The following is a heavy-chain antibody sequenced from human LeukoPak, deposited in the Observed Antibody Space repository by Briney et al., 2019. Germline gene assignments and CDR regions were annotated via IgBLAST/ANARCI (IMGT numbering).Heavy chain of an antibody. D-gene: IGHD2-2*01. CDR1: GGTFSSYA. CDR2: IIPILGIA. V-gene: IGHV1-69*04. CDR3: ARDIVVVPAAMGVPGSNWFDP. J-gene: IGHJ5*02. Sequence: SVKVSCKASGGTFSSYAISWVRQAPGQVLEWMGRIIPILGIANYAQKFQGRVTITADKSTSTAYMELSSLRSEDTAVYYCARDIVVVPAAMGVPGSNWFDPWGQGTLVTVSS.